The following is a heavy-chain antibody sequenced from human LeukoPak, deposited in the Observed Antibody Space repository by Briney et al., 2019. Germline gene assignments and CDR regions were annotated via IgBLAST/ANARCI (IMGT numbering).Heavy chain of an antibody. CDR3: ARRAYCSSTSCYGNWYFDL. J-gene: IGHJ2*01. Sequence: SETLSLTCTVSGGSISSSSYYWGWICQPPGKGLEWIGSIYYSGSTYYNPSLKSRVTISVDTSKNQFSLKLSSVTAADTAVYYCARRAYCSSTSCYGNWYFDLWGRGTLVTVSS. CDR1: GGSISSSSYY. D-gene: IGHD2-2*01. CDR2: IYYSGST. V-gene: IGHV4-39*01.